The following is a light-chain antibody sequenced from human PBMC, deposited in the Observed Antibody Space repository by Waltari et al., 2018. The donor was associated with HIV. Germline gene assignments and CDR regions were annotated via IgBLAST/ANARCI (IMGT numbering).Light chain of an antibody. CDR1: QSLLYSNGYNY. J-gene: IGKJ4*01. V-gene: IGKV2-28*01. CDR2: LGS. Sequence: DIVMTQSPLSLPVTPGEPASIYCRSSQSLLYSNGYNYLDWYLQKPGQSPQLLIYLGSNRASGVPDRFSGSGSGTDFTLKISRVEAEDVGVYYCMQALQTPLTFGGGTKVEIK. CDR3: MQALQTPLT.